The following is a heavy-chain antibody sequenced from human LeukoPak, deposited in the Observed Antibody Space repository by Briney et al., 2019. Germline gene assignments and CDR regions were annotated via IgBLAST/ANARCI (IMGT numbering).Heavy chain of an antibody. J-gene: IGHJ6*02. V-gene: IGHV3-21*01. D-gene: IGHD3-9*01. CDR2: ISSSSSYI. CDR1: GFTFSSYS. CDR3: ARDSSVLRYLDWLAGSGMDV. Sequence: GGSLRLSCAASGFTFSSYSMNWVRQAPGKGLEWVSSISSSSSYIYYADSVKGRFTISRDNAKNSLYLQMNSLRAEDTAVYYCARDSSVLRYLDWLAGSGMDVWGQGTTVTVSS.